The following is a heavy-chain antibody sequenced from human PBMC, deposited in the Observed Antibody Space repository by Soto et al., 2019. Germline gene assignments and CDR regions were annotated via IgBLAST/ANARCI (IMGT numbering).Heavy chain of an antibody. Sequence: QITLKESGPTLVKPTQTLTLTCTFSGFSLSTSGVGVGWIRQPPGKALEWLALIYWDDDKRYSPSLKSRLTITKDTSQNQVVLTLTNIDPVDTATYHCAHRRGSGSYYGDFDYWGQGTLVTVSS. D-gene: IGHD1-26*01. CDR3: AHRRGSGSYYGDFDY. CDR1: GFSLSTSGVG. J-gene: IGHJ4*02. V-gene: IGHV2-5*02. CDR2: IYWDDDK.